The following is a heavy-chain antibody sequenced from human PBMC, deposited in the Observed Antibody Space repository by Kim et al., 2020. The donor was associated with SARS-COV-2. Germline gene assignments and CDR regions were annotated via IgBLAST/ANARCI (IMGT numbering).Heavy chain of an antibody. CDR3: ARAYSSSWGHYYYGMDV. J-gene: IGHJ6*02. D-gene: IGHD6-13*01. Sequence: LKSRGTISVDTSKNQFSLKLSSVTAADTAVYYCARAYSSSWGHYYYGMDVWGQGTTVTVSS. V-gene: IGHV4-34*01.